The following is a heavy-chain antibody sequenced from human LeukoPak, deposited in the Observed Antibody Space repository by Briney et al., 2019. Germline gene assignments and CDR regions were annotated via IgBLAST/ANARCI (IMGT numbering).Heavy chain of an antibody. CDR3: AKVSRYYGSGSYYRDGEFDY. CDR1: GFTFSSYA. Sequence: PGGSLRLSCAASGFTFSSYAMSWVRQAPGKGLEWVSAISDSGGSTYYTDSVKGRFTISRDNSKNTLYLQMKSLRAEDTAVYYCAKVSRYYGSGSYYRDGEFDYWGQGTLVTVSS. V-gene: IGHV3-23*01. CDR2: ISDSGGST. J-gene: IGHJ4*02. D-gene: IGHD3-10*01.